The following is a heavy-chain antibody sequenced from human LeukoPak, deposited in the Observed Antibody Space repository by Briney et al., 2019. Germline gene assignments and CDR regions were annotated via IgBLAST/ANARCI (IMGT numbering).Heavy chain of an antibody. CDR3: ARDIAARRGFDY. CDR2: IIPIFGTA. V-gene: IGHV1-69*06. D-gene: IGHD6-6*01. Sequence: ASVKVSCKASGGTFSSYAISWVRQAPGQGLEWMGGIIPIFGTANYAQKFQGRVTITADKSTSTAYMELSSLRSEDTAVYYCARDIAARRGFDYWGQGTLVTVSS. CDR1: GGTFSSYA. J-gene: IGHJ4*02.